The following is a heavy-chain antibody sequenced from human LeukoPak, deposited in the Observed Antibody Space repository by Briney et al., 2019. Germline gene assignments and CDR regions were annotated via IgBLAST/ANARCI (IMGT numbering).Heavy chain of an antibody. CDR3: ARGYSSSSVGDYYYYYYMDV. J-gene: IGHJ6*03. CDR2: ISAYNGNT. CDR1: GYTFTSYG. V-gene: IGHV1-18*01. D-gene: IGHD6-6*01. Sequence: GASVKVSCKASGYTFTSYGISWVRQAPGQGLEWMGWISAYNGNTNYAQKLQGRVTMTTDTSTSTAYMELRSLRSDDTAVYYCARGYSSSSVGDYYYYYYMDVWGKGTTVTVSS.